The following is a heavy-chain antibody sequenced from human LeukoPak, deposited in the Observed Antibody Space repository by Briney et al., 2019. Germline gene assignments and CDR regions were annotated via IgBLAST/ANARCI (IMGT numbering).Heavy chain of an antibody. Sequence: SVKVSCKASGGTFSSYAISWVRQAPGQGLEWMGGIIPIFGTANYAQKFQGRVTITADESTSTAYMELSSLRSEDTAVYYCARGPLPYSSSWYYFDYWGQGTLVTISS. CDR2: IIPIFGTA. CDR1: GGTFSSYA. V-gene: IGHV1-69*13. J-gene: IGHJ4*02. D-gene: IGHD6-13*01. CDR3: ARGPLPYSSSWYYFDY.